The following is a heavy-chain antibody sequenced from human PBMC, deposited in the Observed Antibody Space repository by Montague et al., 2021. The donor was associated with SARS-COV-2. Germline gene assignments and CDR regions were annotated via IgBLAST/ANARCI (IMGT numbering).Heavy chain of an antibody. CDR1: GGSISRYS. J-gene: IGHJ6*02. V-gene: IGHV4-59*01. CDR2: IYYSGGT. CDR3: ARAIGSMYRSGWYYYYYGMDV. D-gene: IGHD6-19*01. Sequence: SETLSLTCTVSGGSISRYSWSWIRQPPGKGLEWIGYIYYSGGTNYNPSLKSRVTISVDTSKNQFSLKLSSVTAADTAVYYCARAIGSMYRSGWYYYYYGMDVWGQGTTVTVSS.